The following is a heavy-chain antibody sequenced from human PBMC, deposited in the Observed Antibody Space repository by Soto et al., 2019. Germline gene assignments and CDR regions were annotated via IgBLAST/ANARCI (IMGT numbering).Heavy chain of an antibody. D-gene: IGHD2-15*01. J-gene: IGHJ4*02. CDR1: GYTFTYNF. CDR2: INPSGGTT. CDR3: ARGPHIAVDQYTKYYSGS. V-gene: IGHV1-46*01. Sequence: ASVTVSWKACGYTFTYNFMHWVRQAPGQGLEGMGIINPSGGTTRAAQKFQGRATMARDTPTSTVYMELSRMRSEGAGVYYCARGPHIAVDQYTKYYSGSCGQATSVTVYS.